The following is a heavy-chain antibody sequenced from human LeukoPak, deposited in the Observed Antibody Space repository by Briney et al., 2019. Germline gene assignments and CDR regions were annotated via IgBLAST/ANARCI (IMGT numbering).Heavy chain of an antibody. CDR1: RFTVSSNY. D-gene: IGHD3-9*01. Sequence: GGSLRLSCAASRFTVSSNYMSWVRQAPGKGLEWVSVIYSGGSTYYADSVKGRFTISRDNSKNTLYLQMNSLRAEDTAVYYCARDPYYDILTGYGNGMDVWGQGTTVTVSS. CDR3: ARDPYYDILTGYGNGMDV. CDR2: IYSGGST. J-gene: IGHJ6*02. V-gene: IGHV3-53*01.